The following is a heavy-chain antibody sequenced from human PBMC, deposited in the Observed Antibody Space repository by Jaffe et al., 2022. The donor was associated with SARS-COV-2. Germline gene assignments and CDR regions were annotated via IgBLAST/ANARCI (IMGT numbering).Heavy chain of an antibody. D-gene: IGHD2-2*01. CDR1: GFTFDDYT. CDR3: AKDGNSLGYCSSTSCDQYGMDV. Sequence: EVQLVESGGVVVQPGGSLRLSCAASGFTFDDYTMHWVRQAPGKGLEWVSLISWDGGSTYYADSVKGRFTISRDNSKNSLYLQMNSLRTEDTALYYCAKDGNSLGYCSSTSCDQYGMDVWGQGTTVTVSS. CDR2: ISWDGGST. V-gene: IGHV3-43*01. J-gene: IGHJ6*02.